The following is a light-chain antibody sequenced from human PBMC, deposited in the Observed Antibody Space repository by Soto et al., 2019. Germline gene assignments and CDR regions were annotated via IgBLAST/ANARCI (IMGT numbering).Light chain of an antibody. J-gene: IGLJ2*01. Sequence: QSVLTQPASVSGSPGQSITISCTGTSSDVGAYNYVSWYQQNPGKAPKLMIYEVSNRPSGVSNRFSGSKSGNTAPLTISGLQAEDEADYYCSSYTSSATLVFGGGTQLTVL. CDR1: SSDVGAYNY. V-gene: IGLV2-14*01. CDR3: SSYTSSATLV. CDR2: EVS.